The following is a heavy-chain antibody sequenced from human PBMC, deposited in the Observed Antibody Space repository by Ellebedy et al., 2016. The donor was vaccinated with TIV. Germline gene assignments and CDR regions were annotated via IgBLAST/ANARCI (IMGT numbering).Heavy chain of an antibody. V-gene: IGHV3-30*18. CDR2: ISQDGSNK. Sequence: GESLKISXAASGFSFNSYGMHWVRRAPGMGLEWVASISQDGSNKYYTDSVKGRFTISRDNFKTTLYVQMDSLRVEDTAVYFCAKGLGDHWAFDTWGQGTEVTVSS. J-gene: IGHJ3*02. D-gene: IGHD3-16*01. CDR3: AKGLGDHWAFDT. CDR1: GFSFNSYG.